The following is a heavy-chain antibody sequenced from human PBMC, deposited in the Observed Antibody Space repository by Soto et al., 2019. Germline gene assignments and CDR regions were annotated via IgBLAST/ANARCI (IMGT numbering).Heavy chain of an antibody. CDR1: GFTFSSYA. V-gene: IGHV3-30-3*01. Sequence: PRGSLRLSCAASGFTFSSYAMHWVRQAPGKGLEWVAVISYDGSNKYYADSVKGRFTISRDNSKNTLYLQMNSLRAEDTAVYYCASTPRRLHPFDYWGQGTLVTVSS. J-gene: IGHJ4*02. D-gene: IGHD2-15*01. CDR3: ASTPRRLHPFDY. CDR2: ISYDGSNK.